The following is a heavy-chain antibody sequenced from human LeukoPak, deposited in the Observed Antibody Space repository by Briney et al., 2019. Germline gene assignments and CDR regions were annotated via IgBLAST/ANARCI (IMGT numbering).Heavy chain of an antibody. CDR3: ARSRGPAASLFDY. Sequence: SVKLSCKASAATLSSYAISWVRQAAGQGLGWMGGISPIFGKANYVQEFLGRVTITADRSTSIAHIELSSLKSEDTAVYYCARSRGPAASLFDYWGQGTLVTVSS. CDR1: AATLSSYA. V-gene: IGHV1-69*06. CDR2: ISPIFGKA. J-gene: IGHJ4*02. D-gene: IGHD2-2*01.